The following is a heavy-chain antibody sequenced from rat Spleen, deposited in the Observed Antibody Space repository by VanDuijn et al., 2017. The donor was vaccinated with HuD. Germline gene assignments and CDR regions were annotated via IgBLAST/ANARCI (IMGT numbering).Heavy chain of an antibody. CDR2: ISTGGGNT. D-gene: IGHD1-8*01. CDR1: GFTFTNYD. CDR3: AKEGDGGYSSYPNWFAY. V-gene: IGHV5S13*01. Sequence: EVRLVESGGGLVQPGRSLKLSCAASGFTFTNYDMAWVRQAPTKGLEWIASISTGGGNTYYRDSVKGRFTISRDNAKNTLYLQMDSLRSEDTATYYCAKEGDGGYSSYPNWFAYWGQGTLVTVSS. J-gene: IGHJ3*01.